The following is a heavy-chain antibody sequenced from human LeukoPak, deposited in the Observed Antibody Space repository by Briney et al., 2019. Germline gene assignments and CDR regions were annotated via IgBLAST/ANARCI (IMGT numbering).Heavy chain of an antibody. CDR2: INHSGST. Sequence: PSETLSLTCAVYGGSFSGYYWSWIRQPPGKGLEWIGEINHSGSTNYNPSLKSRVTISVDTSKNQFSLKLSSVTAADTAVYYCARSGITFGGVIVISPHFDYWGQGTLVTVSS. V-gene: IGHV4-34*01. D-gene: IGHD3-16*02. CDR1: GGSFSGYY. CDR3: ARSGITFGGVIVISPHFDY. J-gene: IGHJ4*02.